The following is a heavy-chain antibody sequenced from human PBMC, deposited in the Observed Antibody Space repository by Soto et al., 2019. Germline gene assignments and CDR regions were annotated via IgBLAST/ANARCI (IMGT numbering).Heavy chain of an antibody. V-gene: IGHV1-46*01. CDR1: GYTFTSYY. Sequence: QVQLVQSGAEVKKPGASVKVSCKASGYTFTSYYMHWVRQAPGQGLEWMGIINPSGGSTSYAQKFQGRVTMTRDTSTSTVYMELSSLRSEDTAVYYCARGFWLGIAAAKNWFDPWGQGTLVTVSS. J-gene: IGHJ5*02. CDR3: ARGFWLGIAAAKNWFDP. CDR2: INPSGGST. D-gene: IGHD6-13*01.